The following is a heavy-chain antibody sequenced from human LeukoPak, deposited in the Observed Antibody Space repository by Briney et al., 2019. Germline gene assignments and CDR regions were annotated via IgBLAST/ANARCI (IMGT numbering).Heavy chain of an antibody. D-gene: IGHD2-8*01. CDR2: IYYSGST. J-gene: IGHJ4*02. CDR1: RGSISSYF. Sequence: SETLSLTCTVSRGSISSYFWNWIRQPPGKGLEWIGYIYYSGSTKYNPSLKSRVTISVDTSKNRFSLKLSSVTAADTAVYYCARQMGPYFDYWGQGTLVTVSS. V-gene: IGHV4-59*03. CDR3: ARQMGPYFDY.